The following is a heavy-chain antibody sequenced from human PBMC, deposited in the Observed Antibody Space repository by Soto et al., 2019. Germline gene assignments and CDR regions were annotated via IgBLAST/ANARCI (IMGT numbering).Heavy chain of an antibody. Sequence: QVQLVQSGAEVKKPGSSVKVSCKASGGTFSSYAISWVRQAPGQGLEWMGGIIPIFGTANYAQKFQGRVTITENEATSRAYMELGGLRSEDTAVYYCARGGEQLVLLYYFAYWGQGPLVTVSS. V-gene: IGHV1-69*01. CDR2: IIPIFGTA. CDR1: GGTFSSYA. J-gene: IGHJ4*02. D-gene: IGHD6-6*01. CDR3: ARGGEQLVLLYYFAY.